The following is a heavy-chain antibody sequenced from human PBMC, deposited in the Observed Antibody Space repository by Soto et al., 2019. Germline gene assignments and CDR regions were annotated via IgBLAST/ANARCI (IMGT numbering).Heavy chain of an antibody. V-gene: IGHV1-69*01. CDR3: ARDLADVHLWDAFDV. Sequence: QVQLVQSGPELKKPGSSVKVSCKAPGDTFNSYGIRWVRQAPGQGLEWMGGIVPMFGTTNLALKFEDRVTTTSDELTTTVYMEIRGLTSEETAVYYCARDLADVHLWDAFDVWGHGTRVTVSS. CDR2: IVPMFGTT. CDR1: GDTFNSYG. J-gene: IGHJ3*01. D-gene: IGHD6-13*01.